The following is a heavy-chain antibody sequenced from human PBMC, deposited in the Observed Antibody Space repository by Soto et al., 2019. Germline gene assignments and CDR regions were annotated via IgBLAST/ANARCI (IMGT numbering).Heavy chain of an antibody. V-gene: IGHV2-5*02. CDR3: ARRQSSSGNYDY. CDR1: GFSLSTGGVG. CDR2: LYWDDDN. D-gene: IGHD6-13*01. J-gene: IGHJ4*02. Sequence: QITLKESGPTLVKPTQTLTLTCTFSGFSLSTGGVGVGWIRQPPGKALEWLALLYWDDDNRYTPSLEKRLTLTRDISRNQVVLTMTNMDPVDTATYYCARRQSSSGNYDYWGQGTLVTVSS.